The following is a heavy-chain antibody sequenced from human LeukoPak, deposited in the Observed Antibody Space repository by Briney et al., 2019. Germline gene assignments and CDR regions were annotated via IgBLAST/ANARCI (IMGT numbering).Heavy chain of an antibody. CDR1: GGSISSYY. CDR3: ARDRGVRGVWSPSTGMDV. J-gene: IGHJ6*02. Sequence: KPSETLSLTCSVSGGSISSYYWSWIRQPPGGGLEWIGYIYYTGTTNYNPSLKSRVTISVDTSKNQFSLKLTSVTAADTAVYYCARDRGVRGVWSPSTGMDVWGQGTTVTVSS. CDR2: IYYTGTT. D-gene: IGHD3-10*01. V-gene: IGHV4-59*01.